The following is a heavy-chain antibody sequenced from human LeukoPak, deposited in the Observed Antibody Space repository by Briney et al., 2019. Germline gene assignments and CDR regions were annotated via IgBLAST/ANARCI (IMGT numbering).Heavy chain of an antibody. CDR3: AKDNRRHYTSGPNPDSLH. CDR2: ISWNSGSI. Sequence: PGGSLRLSCAASGFTFDDYAMHWARQAPGKGLEWVSGISWNSGSIGYADSVKGRFTISRDNAKNSLYLQMNSLRAEDTAFYYCAKDNRRHYTSGPNPDSLHWGQGALVTVSS. V-gene: IGHV3-9*01. CDR1: GFTFDDYA. D-gene: IGHD6-19*01. J-gene: IGHJ4*02.